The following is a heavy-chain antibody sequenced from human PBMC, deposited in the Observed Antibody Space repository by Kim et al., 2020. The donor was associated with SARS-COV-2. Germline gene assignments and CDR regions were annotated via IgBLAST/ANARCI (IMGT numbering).Heavy chain of an antibody. J-gene: IGHJ5*02. CDR2: IYSSGGA. Sequence: SETLSLTCTVSSDSISGYYWSWIRRPPGKGLEWIGDIYSSGGANYNPSLKSRLTISVDTSKNQFSLHLTPVTAADTDVYYCSRQISVSSRFDTWGEGTL. CDR3: SRQISVSSRFDT. V-gene: IGHV4-59*08. CDR1: SDSISGYY. D-gene: IGHD6-13*01.